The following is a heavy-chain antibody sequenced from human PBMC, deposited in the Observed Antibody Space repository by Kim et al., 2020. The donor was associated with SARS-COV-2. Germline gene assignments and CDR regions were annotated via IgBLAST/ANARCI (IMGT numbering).Heavy chain of an antibody. V-gene: IGHV1-8*01. CDR3: ARRGASCGSDRTVCYYGMDV. CDR2: MNPYIGNT. Sequence: ASVKVSCKTSGYSFNSYDINWVRQASGQGLEWMGWMNPYIGNTGYAHKLQGRVTLTWDTSISTAHMELSSLRSDDAAVYYCARRGASCGSDRTVCYYGMDVWGQGTTVTVAS. J-gene: IGHJ6*01. CDR1: GYSFNSYD. D-gene: IGHD2-21*02.